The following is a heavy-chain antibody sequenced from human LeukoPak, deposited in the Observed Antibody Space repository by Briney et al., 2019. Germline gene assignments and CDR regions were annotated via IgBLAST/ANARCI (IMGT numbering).Heavy chain of an antibody. CDR1: TGSINGAY. CDR3: ARDRFNWFDP. Sequence: SETLSLTCTVSTGSINGAYWGWIRQPPGKGLEWIGYMHYSGSSKYDPSLKSRVTISIDTSKNQFSLRLISVTAADTAVYYCARDRFNWFDPWGQGTLVTVSS. J-gene: IGHJ5*02. V-gene: IGHV4-59*13. CDR2: MHYSGSS.